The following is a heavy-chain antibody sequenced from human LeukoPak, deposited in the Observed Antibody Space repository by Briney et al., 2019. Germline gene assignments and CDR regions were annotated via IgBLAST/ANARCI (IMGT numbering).Heavy chain of an antibody. Sequence: GGSLRLSCAASGFTFSSYGMHWVRQAPGKGLEWVAVIWYDGSNKYYADSVKGRFTISRDNSKNTLYLQMNSLRVEDTALYYCAKGGSSRYGTAFDIWGQGTMVTVSS. CDR1: GFTFSSYG. CDR3: AKGGSSRYGTAFDI. D-gene: IGHD6-13*01. V-gene: IGHV3-33*06. CDR2: IWYDGSNK. J-gene: IGHJ3*02.